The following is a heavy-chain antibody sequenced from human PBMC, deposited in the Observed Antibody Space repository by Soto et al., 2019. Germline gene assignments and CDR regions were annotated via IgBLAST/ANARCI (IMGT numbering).Heavy chain of an antibody. CDR2: IYYSGST. Sequence: SETLSLTCTVSGGSISSSSYYWGWIRQPPGKGLEWIGSIYYSGSTYYNPSLKSRVTISVDTSKNQFSLKLSSVPAADTAVYYCARGSSGGYYYYYGMDVWGQGTTVTVSS. D-gene: IGHD3-10*01. V-gene: IGHV4-39*01. CDR3: ARGSSGGYYYYYGMDV. J-gene: IGHJ6*02. CDR1: GGSISSSSYY.